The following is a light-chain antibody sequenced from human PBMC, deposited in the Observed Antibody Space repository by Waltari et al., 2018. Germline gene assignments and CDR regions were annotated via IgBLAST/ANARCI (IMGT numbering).Light chain of an antibody. J-gene: IGKJ2*01. CDR2: AAS. V-gene: IGKV1-39*01. Sequence: DIQMTQSPSSLSPSVADRVTITCRASQSISTYLNWYQPTPGKAPKLLIYAASSLQSGVPSRFSGSGSGTDFTLTISSLQPEDFVTYYCQQSYSTPRTFGQGTRLEIK. CDR3: QQSYSTPRT. CDR1: QSISTY.